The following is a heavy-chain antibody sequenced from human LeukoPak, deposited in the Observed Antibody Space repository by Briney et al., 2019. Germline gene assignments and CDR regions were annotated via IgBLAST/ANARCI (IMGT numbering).Heavy chain of an antibody. J-gene: IGHJ6*02. CDR3: ARDKSYSSSWYHGMDV. CDR1: GFPFISNY. CDR2: IYSGGST. V-gene: IGHV3-53*04. D-gene: IGHD6-13*01. Sequence: SGGALLLSCAAAGFPFISNYMSWGRRAPGKGREGGSVIYSGGSTYYADSVKGRFPISRHNSKNTLYLQMDSLRAEDTAVYYCARDKSYSSSWYHGMDVWGQGTTVTVSS.